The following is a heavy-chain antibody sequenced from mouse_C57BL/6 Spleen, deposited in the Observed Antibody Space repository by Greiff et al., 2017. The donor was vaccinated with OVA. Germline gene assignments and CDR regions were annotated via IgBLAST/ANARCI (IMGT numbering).Heavy chain of an antibody. Sequence: QVQLQQPGAELVKPGASVKLSCKASGYTFTSYWMHWVKQRPGQGLEWIGMIHPNSGSTNYNEKFKSKATLTLDKSSSTAYMQLSSLTSEDSAVYYCARRWNYGNYGAMDDWGQGTSVTVSS. CDR1: GYTFTSYW. CDR3: ARRWNYGNYGAMDD. D-gene: IGHD2-1*01. V-gene: IGHV1-64*01. CDR2: IHPNSGST. J-gene: IGHJ4*01.